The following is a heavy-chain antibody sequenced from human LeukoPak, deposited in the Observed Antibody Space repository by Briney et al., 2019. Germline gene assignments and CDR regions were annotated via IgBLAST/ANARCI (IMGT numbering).Heavy chain of an antibody. Sequence: GRSLRLSCAASGFTFSSYGMHWVRQAPGKGLEWVAVISYDGSNKYYADSVKGRFTISRDNSKNTLYLQMNSLRAEDTAVYYCARERFLEWLTPLYYYYGMDVWGQGTMVTVSS. CDR2: ISYDGSNK. CDR1: GFTFSSYG. V-gene: IGHV3-30*03. D-gene: IGHD3-3*01. J-gene: IGHJ6*02. CDR3: ARERFLEWLTPLYYYYGMDV.